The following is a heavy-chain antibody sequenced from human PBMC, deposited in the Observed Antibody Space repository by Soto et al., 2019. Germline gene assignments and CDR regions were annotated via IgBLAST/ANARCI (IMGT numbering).Heavy chain of an antibody. J-gene: IGHJ4*02. D-gene: IGHD3-10*01. CDR3: AKDREGAYSGSYSTHFDY. Sequence: GGSLRLSCAASGFTFSSYGMHWVRQAPGKGPEWVAVISYDGSNKYYADSVKGRFTISRDNSKNTLYLQMNSLRAEDTAVYYCAKDREGAYSGSYSTHFDYWGQGTLVTVSS. CDR1: GFTFSSYG. V-gene: IGHV3-30*18. CDR2: ISYDGSNK.